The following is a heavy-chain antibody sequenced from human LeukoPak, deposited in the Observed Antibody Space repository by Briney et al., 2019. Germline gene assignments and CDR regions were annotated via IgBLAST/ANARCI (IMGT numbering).Heavy chain of an antibody. CDR3: ARDSLFCTGGSCYSNYFGY. CDR2: ISISVGTI. D-gene: IGHD2-15*01. Sequence: GGSLRLSCAASGFTFSSYEMNWVRQAPGKGLEWILHISISVGTIYYADSVNGRFIISRDNARNSLYLKMNSLRAEDTAVYFCARDSLFCTGGSCYSNYFGYWGQGTLVTVSS. CDR1: GFTFSSYE. V-gene: IGHV3-48*03. J-gene: IGHJ4*02.